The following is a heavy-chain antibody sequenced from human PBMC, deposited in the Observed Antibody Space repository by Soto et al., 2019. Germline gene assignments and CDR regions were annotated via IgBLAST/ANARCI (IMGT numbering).Heavy chain of an antibody. D-gene: IGHD2-15*01. J-gene: IGHJ6*03. CDR1: GGSISSYY. Sequence: SETLSLTCTVPGGSISSYYWSWIRQPPGKGLEWIGYIYYSGSTNYNPSLKSRVTISVDTSKNQFSLKLSSVTAADTAVYYCARSYRRYCSGGSCYSYYYYYMDVWDKGTTVTVS. V-gene: IGHV4-59*01. CDR2: IYYSGST. CDR3: ARSYRRYCSGGSCYSYYYYYMDV.